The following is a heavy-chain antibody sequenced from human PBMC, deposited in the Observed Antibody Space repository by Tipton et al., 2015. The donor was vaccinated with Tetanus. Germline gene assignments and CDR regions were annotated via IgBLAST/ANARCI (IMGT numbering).Heavy chain of an antibody. Sequence: QLVQSGPEVKKPGASVKVSCKASGYTFTSYYMHWVRQAPGQGLEWMGIINPSGGSTSYAQKFQGRVTMTRDTSTSTVYMELSSLKSEDPAVYYCARGSAAAGLIDYWGQGTLVTVSS. CDR3: ARGSAAAGLIDY. V-gene: IGHV1-46*01. J-gene: IGHJ4*02. CDR2: INPSGGST. CDR1: GYTFTSYY. D-gene: IGHD6-13*01.